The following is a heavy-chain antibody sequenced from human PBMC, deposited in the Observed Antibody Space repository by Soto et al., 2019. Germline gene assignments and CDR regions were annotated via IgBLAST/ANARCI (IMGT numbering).Heavy chain of an antibody. J-gene: IGHJ4*02. CDR3: LETNYYGSGRVDY. D-gene: IGHD3-10*01. V-gene: IGHV3-23*01. Sequence: TGGSLRLSCAASGFTFSNYAMCWVRQAPGKGPEWVSAISGSGGSTYYADSVKGRFTISRDNSKSTLYLQMNSLRAEDTAVYYCLETNYYGSGRVDYWGQGTLVTVSS. CDR1: GFTFSNYA. CDR2: ISGSGGST.